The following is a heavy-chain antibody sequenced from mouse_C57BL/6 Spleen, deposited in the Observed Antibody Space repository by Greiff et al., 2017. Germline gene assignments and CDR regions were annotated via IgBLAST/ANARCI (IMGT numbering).Heavy chain of an antibody. Sequence: VQLQESGPELVKPGASVKISCKASGYAFSSSWMNWVKQRPGKGLEWIGRIYPGDGDTNYNGKFKGKATLTADKSSSTAYMQLSSLTSEDSAVYFCAREGVYYGSSYYYAMDYWGQGTSVTVSS. CDR1: GYAFSSSW. V-gene: IGHV1-82*01. CDR3: AREGVYYGSSYYYAMDY. D-gene: IGHD1-1*01. CDR2: IYPGDGDT. J-gene: IGHJ4*01.